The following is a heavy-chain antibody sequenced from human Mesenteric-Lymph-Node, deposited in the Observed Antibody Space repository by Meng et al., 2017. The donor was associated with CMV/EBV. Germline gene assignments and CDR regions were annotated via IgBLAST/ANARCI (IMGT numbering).Heavy chain of an antibody. V-gene: IGHV4-59*01. CDR2: IYYTGST. Sequence: SETLSLTCTVSGGSISKYYWSWIRQPPGKGLEWIGYIYYTGSTNYNPSLKSRVTISVDTSKNQFSLKLSSVTAADTAVYYCAREVYDYVWGSYRYVDYWGQGTLVTVSS. D-gene: IGHD3-16*02. CDR3: AREVYDYVWGSYRYVDY. J-gene: IGHJ4*02. CDR1: GGSISKYY.